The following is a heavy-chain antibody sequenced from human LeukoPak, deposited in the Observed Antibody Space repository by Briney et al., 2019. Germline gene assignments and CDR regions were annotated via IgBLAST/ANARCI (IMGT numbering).Heavy chain of an antibody. V-gene: IGHV3-74*03. Sequence: GGSLRLSCAASGFTFSSYWMHWVRQAPGKGLVWVSRIYSDGSSYTADSVKGRFTISRDNAKNSLYLQMNSLRAEDTAVYYCARDQGSYGSGSYYDYWGQGTLVTVSS. CDR1: GFTFSSYW. J-gene: IGHJ4*02. CDR2: IYSDGSSY. D-gene: IGHD3-10*01. CDR3: ARDQGSYGSGSYYDY.